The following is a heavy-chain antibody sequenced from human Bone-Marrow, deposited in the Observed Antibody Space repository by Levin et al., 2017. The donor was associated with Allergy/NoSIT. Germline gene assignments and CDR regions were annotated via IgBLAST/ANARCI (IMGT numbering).Heavy chain of an antibody. CDR1: GGSISIRNSY. D-gene: IGHD3/OR15-3a*01. J-gene: IGHJ5*02. Sequence: SETLSLTCAVSGGSISIRNSYWGWIRQPPGTGLEWIASVDHSGNTYYNPPLKSRVAMSVDTSKNQFSLSLRSVTAADTALYYCATSAAWVWTGASIPPWFDPWGLGTLVTVSS. CDR2: VDHSGNT. CDR3: ATSAAWVWTGASIPPWFDP. V-gene: IGHV4-39*01.